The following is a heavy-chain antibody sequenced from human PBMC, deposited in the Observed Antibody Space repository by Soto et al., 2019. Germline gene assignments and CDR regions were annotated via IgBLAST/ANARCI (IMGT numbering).Heavy chain of an antibody. CDR2: ISDTDGST. CDR3: AKAPSGYYFNYYYAMDV. Sequence: GGSLRLSCAASGFSFSSHAMSWVRQAPGRGLEWVSSISDTDGSTYYGDSVKGRFTVSRDNSRDTLYLQMNGLRAEDTAVYYCAKAPSGYYFNYYYAMDVWGQGTTVTVSS. CDR1: GFSFSSHA. J-gene: IGHJ6*02. V-gene: IGHV3-23*01. D-gene: IGHD5-12*01.